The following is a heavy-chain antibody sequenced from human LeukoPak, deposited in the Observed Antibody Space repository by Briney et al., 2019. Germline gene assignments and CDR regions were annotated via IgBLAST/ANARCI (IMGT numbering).Heavy chain of an antibody. Sequence: GGSLRLSCAASGFTFSTYGMHWVRQAPGKGLEWVAVISYDGSNTHYADSVKGRFTISRDNSKNTVYLQMNSLRAEDTAVYYCAKDRRSLNYYDSSGYYRPGGYYFDYWGQGTLVTVSS. CDR3: AKDRRSLNYYDSSGYYRPGGYYFDY. D-gene: IGHD3-22*01. J-gene: IGHJ4*02. CDR2: ISYDGSNT. V-gene: IGHV3-30*18. CDR1: GFTFSTYG.